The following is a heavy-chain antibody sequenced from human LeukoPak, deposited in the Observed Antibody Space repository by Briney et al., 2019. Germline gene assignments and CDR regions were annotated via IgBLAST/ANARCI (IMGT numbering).Heavy chain of an antibody. CDR3: ARVASGSYYYYGMDV. J-gene: IGHJ6*02. D-gene: IGHD3-22*01. CDR1: GGTFSNYA. Sequence: SVKVSCKDSGGTFSNYAISWVRQAPGQGLEWMGRIIPILGIAYYAQKFQGRVTITADKSTSTAYMELSSLCSEDSAVYYCARVASGSYYYYGMDVWGQGTTVTVSS. V-gene: IGHV1-69*04. CDR2: IIPILGIA.